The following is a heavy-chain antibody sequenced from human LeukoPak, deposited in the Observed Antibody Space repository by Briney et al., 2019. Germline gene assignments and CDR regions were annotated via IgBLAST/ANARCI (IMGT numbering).Heavy chain of an antibody. CDR2: ITRDSCVK. V-gene: IGHV3-7*01. J-gene: IGHJ4*02. Sequence: PGGSLRLSCAASGFNFSPFWMSWVPHTPEKGLEFGANITRDSCVKNCVASVKGPFTISRDNAKKSLFLELNSLRADDTAVFYCARDPGSSAFDLWGQGSLVTVST. D-gene: IGHD1-14*01. CDR1: GFNFSPFW. CDR3: ARDPGSSAFDL.